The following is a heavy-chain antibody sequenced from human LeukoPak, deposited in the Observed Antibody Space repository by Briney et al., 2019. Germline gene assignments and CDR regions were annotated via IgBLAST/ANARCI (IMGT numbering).Heavy chain of an antibody. CDR1: GFTFSSYW. D-gene: IGHD6-13*01. CDR2: INSDGSST. CDR3: ARESGSSSWYEAFDI. J-gene: IGHJ3*02. Sequence: TGGSLRLSCAASGFTFSSYWMHWVRQPPGKGLVWVSRINSDGSSTSYADSVKGRFTISRDNAKNTLYLQMNSLRAEDTAVYYCARESGSSSWYEAFDIWGQGTMVTVSS. V-gene: IGHV3-74*01.